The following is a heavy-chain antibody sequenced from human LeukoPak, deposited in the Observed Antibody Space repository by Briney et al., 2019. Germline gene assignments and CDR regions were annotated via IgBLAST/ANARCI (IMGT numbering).Heavy chain of an antibody. Sequence: SETLSLTCAVYGGSFSGYYWSWIRQPAGKGLEWIXEINHSGSTNYSPSRKSRGTIAVDTSKNQFSLMLSSVTAADTAVYYCARGDRYCSGGSCYSGEYYYMDVWGKGTTVTVSS. V-gene: IGHV4-34*01. CDR1: GGSFSGYY. D-gene: IGHD2-15*01. CDR2: INHSGST. CDR3: ARGDRYCSGGSCYSGEYYYMDV. J-gene: IGHJ6*03.